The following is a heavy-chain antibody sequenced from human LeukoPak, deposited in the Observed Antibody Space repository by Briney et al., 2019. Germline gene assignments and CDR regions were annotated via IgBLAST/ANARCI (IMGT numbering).Heavy chain of an antibody. J-gene: IGHJ4*02. CDR2: IKPDGSAS. V-gene: IGHV3-7*05. D-gene: IGHD1-26*01. CDR1: GFGVGSFS. CDR3: ARDSGSH. Sequence: PGGSLRLSCAASGFGVGSFSMNWVRQAPGKGLEWVGNIKPDGSASYYVDSVKGRFTISRDNANNSLYLQMNTLRAEDTAVYYCARDSGSHWGQGTLVTVSS.